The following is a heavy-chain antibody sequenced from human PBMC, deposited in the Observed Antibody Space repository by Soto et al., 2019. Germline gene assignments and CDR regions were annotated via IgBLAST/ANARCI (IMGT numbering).Heavy chain of an antibody. D-gene: IGHD1-20*01. V-gene: IGHV3-23*01. J-gene: IGHJ4*02. CDR1: GFTFSIYN. Sequence: EVQLLESGGGLVQPGGSLRLSCVASGFTFSIYNMNWVRQAPGKGLEWVSYITGGGNYTNYADSVKGRFTISRDNSKNSLYLQMNSLRAEDTAVYFCARRITSSFDYWGQGTLVTVSS. CDR2: ITGGGNYT. CDR3: ARRITSSFDY.